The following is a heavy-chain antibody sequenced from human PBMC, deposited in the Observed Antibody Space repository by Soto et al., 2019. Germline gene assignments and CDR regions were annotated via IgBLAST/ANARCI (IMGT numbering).Heavy chain of an antibody. CDR2: IIPILGIA. CDR1: GGTFSSYT. D-gene: IGHD4-17*01. CDR3: ARDIMTTVTSYYFAY. Sequence: QVQLVQSGAEVKKPGSSVKVSCKASGGTFSSYTISWVRQAPGQGLEWMGRIIPILGIANYAQKFQGRVTITADKSTSTAYMELSSLRSEDTAVYYCARDIMTTVTSYYFAYWGQGTLVTVSS. V-gene: IGHV1-69*08. J-gene: IGHJ4*02.